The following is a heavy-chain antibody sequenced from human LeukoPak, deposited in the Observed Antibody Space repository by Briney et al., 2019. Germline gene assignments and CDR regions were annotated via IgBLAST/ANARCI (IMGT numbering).Heavy chain of an antibody. Sequence: GGSLRLSCAASGFTFRHYWMHCVRQVPGKGLVWVSRINPDGTTINYADSVRGRFAISRDNAKNTLHLEMNGLRADDTAVYYCARFRAGAGDFWGQGTLVSVSS. V-gene: IGHV3-74*01. CDR1: GFTFRHYW. J-gene: IGHJ4*02. CDR3: ARFRAGAGDF. CDR2: INPDGTTI. D-gene: IGHD4/OR15-4a*01.